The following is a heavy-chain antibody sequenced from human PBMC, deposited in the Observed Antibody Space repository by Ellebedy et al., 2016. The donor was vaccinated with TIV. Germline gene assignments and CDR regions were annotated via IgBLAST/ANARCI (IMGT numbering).Heavy chain of an antibody. J-gene: IGHJ4*02. CDR1: GFTFSSYG. V-gene: IGHV3-33*01. Sequence: PGGSLRLSCAASGFTFSSYGMHWVRQAPGKGLEWVAVIWLDGSNKYYTDSVKGRFTISRDNSKNTLYLQMNNLGAEASAVFYCARNRHVERGDCLDYWGQGTLVTVSS. D-gene: IGHD2-21*02. CDR2: IWLDGSNK. CDR3: ARNRHVERGDCLDY.